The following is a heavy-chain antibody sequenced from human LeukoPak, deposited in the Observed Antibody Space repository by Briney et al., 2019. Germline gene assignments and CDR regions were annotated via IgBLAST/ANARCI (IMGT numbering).Heavy chain of an antibody. CDR3: AKSRGRDGYNW. CDR2: ISGSGGST. J-gene: IGHJ4*02. Sequence: GGSLRLSCTASGFTFSSYAMSWVRQAPGKGLEWVSAISGSGGSTYYADSVKGRFTISRDNSKNTLYLQMNSLRAEDTAVYYCAKSRGRDGYNWWGQGTLVTVSS. D-gene: IGHD5-24*01. CDR1: GFTFSSYA. V-gene: IGHV3-23*01.